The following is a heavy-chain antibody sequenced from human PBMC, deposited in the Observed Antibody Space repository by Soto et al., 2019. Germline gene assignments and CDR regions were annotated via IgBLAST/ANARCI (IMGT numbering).Heavy chain of an antibody. D-gene: IGHD3-10*01. V-gene: IGHV3-23*01. Sequence: EVEMLESGGGLVQPGGPLRLSCAASTMSFNTYGVTWVRQAPGKGLEWVSTVTVTGGSTYYAVHVKGRFTISRDRSNYTVSLLLNSLRVEDTAIYYCARQRSPEGWFDPWGQGTLVTVSS. CDR3: ARQRSPEGWFDP. CDR1: TMSFNTYG. CDR2: VTVTGGST. J-gene: IGHJ5*02.